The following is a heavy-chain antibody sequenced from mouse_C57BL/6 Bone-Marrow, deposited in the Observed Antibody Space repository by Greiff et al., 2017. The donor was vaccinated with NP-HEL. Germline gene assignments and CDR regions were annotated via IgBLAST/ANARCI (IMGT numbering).Heavy chain of an antibody. CDR3: ARSGNFPWFAY. V-gene: IGHV1-54*01. CDR1: GYAFTNYL. CDR2: INPGSGGT. J-gene: IGHJ3*01. D-gene: IGHD2-1*01. Sequence: QVQLQQSGAELVRPGTSVKVSCKASGYAFTNYLIDWVKQRPGQGLEWIGVINPGSGGTNYNEKFKGKATLTADKSSSTAYMQLSSLTSEDSAVYFCARSGNFPWFAYWGQGTLVTVSA.